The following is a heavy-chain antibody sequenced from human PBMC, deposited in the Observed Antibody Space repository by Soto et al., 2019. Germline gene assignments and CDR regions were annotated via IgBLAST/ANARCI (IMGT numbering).Heavy chain of an antibody. CDR3: STRAYDTNGYYRFDP. Sequence: QVQLQQWGAGLLKPSETLSLTCAVYGGSFSGHSWTWLRQSPGKGLEWIGDINHSGRVNYSPSLKGRVTISLDTSKNQFSLTLSAVTAADTAMYYCSTRAYDTNGYYRFDPWGQGTLVTVSS. J-gene: IGHJ5*01. D-gene: IGHD3-22*01. CDR2: INHSGRV. CDR1: GGSFSGHS. V-gene: IGHV4-34*01.